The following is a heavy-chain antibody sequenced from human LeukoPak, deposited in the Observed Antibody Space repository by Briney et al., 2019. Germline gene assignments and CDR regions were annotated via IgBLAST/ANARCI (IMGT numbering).Heavy chain of an antibody. Sequence: PSETLSLTCTVSGYSISSGYYWGWIRQPPGKGLEWIGSIYHSGSTYYNPSLKSRVTISADTSKNQFSLKLSSVTAADTAVYYCARVVTGTTSNWFDPWGQGTLVTVSS. CDR3: ARVVTGTTSNWFDP. CDR2: IYHSGST. J-gene: IGHJ5*02. V-gene: IGHV4-38-2*02. CDR1: GYSISSGYY. D-gene: IGHD1-7*01.